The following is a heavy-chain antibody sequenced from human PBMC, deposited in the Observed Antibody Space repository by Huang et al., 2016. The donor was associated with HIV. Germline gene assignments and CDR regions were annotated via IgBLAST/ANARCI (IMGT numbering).Heavy chain of an antibody. V-gene: IGHV1-46*03. D-gene: IGHD6-13*01. CDR2: VNPSGGGA. CDR3: AREGITPSGTEVSGFDF. CDR1: GFSILIYY. J-gene: IGHJ5*01. Sequence: QVQLVQSGAEVKKPGASVTISCKASGFSILIYYIHWVRQAPGQGLAWMGIVNPSGGGADYAQKFKGRVTMTRDTSTRTRYMELSSLRSEDTAVYYCAREGITPSGTEVSGFDFWGQGTPVSVSS.